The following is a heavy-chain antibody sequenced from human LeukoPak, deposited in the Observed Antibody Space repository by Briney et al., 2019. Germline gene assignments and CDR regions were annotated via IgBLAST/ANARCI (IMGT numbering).Heavy chain of an antibody. J-gene: IGHJ6*02. CDR1: GGSISSSSYY. CDR2: IYTSGST. D-gene: IGHD4-17*01. Sequence: PSETPSLTCTVSGGSISSSSYYWSWIRQPAGKGLEWIGRIYTSGSTNYNPSLKSRVTMSVDTSKNQFSLKLSSVTAADTAVYYCARDYGYYYYGMDVWGQGTTVTVSS. V-gene: IGHV4-61*02. CDR3: ARDYGYYYYGMDV.